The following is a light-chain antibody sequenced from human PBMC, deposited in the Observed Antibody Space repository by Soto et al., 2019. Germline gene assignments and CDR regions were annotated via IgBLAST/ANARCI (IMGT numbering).Light chain of an antibody. V-gene: IGLV2-8*01. CDR1: SSDVGVSIS. J-gene: IGLJ2*01. CDR3: SSYAGSNNVV. Sequence: QSALTQPASVSGSPGQSITVSCTGISSDVGVSISVSWYQQHPGKAPKLMIYEVSKRPSGVPDRFSGSKSGNTASLTVSGLQPEDDSNYYCSSYAGSNNVVFGGGTKVTVL. CDR2: EVS.